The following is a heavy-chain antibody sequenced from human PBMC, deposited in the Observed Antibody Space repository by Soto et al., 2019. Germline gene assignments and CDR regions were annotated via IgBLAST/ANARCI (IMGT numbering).Heavy chain of an antibody. V-gene: IGHV3-7*03. CDR2: IKQDGSEK. CDR1: GFTFSSYW. Sequence: GSLRLSCAASGFTFSSYWMSWVRQAPGKGLEWVANIKQDGSEKYYVDSVKGRFTISRDNAKNSLYLQMNSLRAEDTAVYYCARDPGGIAAAGTVDYWGQGTLVTVSS. D-gene: IGHD6-13*01. J-gene: IGHJ4*02. CDR3: ARDPGGIAAAGTVDY.